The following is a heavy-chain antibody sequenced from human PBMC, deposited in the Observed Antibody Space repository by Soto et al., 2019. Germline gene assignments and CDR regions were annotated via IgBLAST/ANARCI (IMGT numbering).Heavy chain of an antibody. V-gene: IGHV4-30-2*01. CDR1: SGSISSGDYS. Sequence: SETLSLTCAVSSGSISSGDYSWSWIRQPPGKGLEWIGYIFQSGNTYYNPSLKSRVTISVDNSKNQFSLKLSSVTAADTAVYFCARALAGEHFDYWGQGTLVTVSS. CDR2: IFQSGNT. D-gene: IGHD6-19*01. CDR3: ARALAGEHFDY. J-gene: IGHJ4*02.